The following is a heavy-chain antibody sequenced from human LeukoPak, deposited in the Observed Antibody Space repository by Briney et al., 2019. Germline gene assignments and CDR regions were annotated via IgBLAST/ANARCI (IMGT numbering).Heavy chain of an antibody. D-gene: IGHD2-8*01. CDR1: GFTFSSYW. V-gene: IGHV3-7*01. CDR3: ASTGYAPFPASDY. CDR2: IKQDGSEK. J-gene: IGHJ4*02. Sequence: GGSLRLSCAASGFTFSSYWMSWVRQAPGKGLEWVANIKQDGSEKYYVDSVKGRFTISRDNAKNSLYLQMNSLRAEDTAVYYCASTGYAPFPASDYWGQGTLVTVSS.